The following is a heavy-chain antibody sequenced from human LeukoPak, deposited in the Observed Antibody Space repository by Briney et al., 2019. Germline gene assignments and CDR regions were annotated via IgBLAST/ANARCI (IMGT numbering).Heavy chain of an antibody. V-gene: IGHV1-69*13. J-gene: IGHJ4*02. Sequence: SVKVSCKASGGAFSSYAISWVRQAPGQGLEWMGGIIPIFGTANYAQKFQGRVTITADESTSTAYMELSSLRSEDTAVYYCARLSAAAGTSLDYWGQGTLVTVSS. CDR3: ARLSAAAGTSLDY. D-gene: IGHD6-13*01. CDR2: IIPIFGTA. CDR1: GGAFSSYA.